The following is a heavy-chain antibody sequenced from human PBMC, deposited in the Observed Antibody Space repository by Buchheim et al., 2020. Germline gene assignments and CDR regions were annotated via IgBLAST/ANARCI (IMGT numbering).Heavy chain of an antibody. D-gene: IGHD4-17*01. Sequence: QVQLQESGPGLVKPSETLSLTCTVSGGSISSYYWSWIRQPPGKGLEWIGYIYYSGSTYYNPSLKSRVTISVDTSKNQFSLKLSSVTAADTAVYYCASLFHDYGDYYYGMDVWGQGTT. CDR1: GGSISSYY. J-gene: IGHJ6*02. V-gene: IGHV4-59*06. CDR3: ASLFHDYGDYYYGMDV. CDR2: IYYSGST.